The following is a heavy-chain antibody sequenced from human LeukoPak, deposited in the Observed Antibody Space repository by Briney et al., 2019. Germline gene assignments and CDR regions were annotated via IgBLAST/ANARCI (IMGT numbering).Heavy chain of an antibody. J-gene: IGHJ4*02. CDR2: INDNGGRT. D-gene: IGHD1-26*01. Sequence: PGGCLRLSCSASGFTFSRYAMHWVRQAPGKGLEYVSGINDNGGRTHYGDSVKGRFSISRDNSKNTLHLQMSTLRAEDTALYYCVKDVGGSYAFDYWGQGILVTVAS. CDR3: VKDVGGSYAFDY. CDR1: GFTFSRYA. V-gene: IGHV3-64D*09.